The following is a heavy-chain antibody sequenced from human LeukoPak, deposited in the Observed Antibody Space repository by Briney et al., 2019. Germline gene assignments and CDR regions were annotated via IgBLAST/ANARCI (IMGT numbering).Heavy chain of an antibody. CDR2: INHSGST. D-gene: IGHD3-22*01. V-gene: IGHV4-34*01. CDR1: GGSFSGYY. Sequence: PSETLSLTCAVYGGSFSGYYWSWIRQPPGKGLEWIGEINHSGSTNYNPSLKSRVTISVDTSKNQFSLKLSSVTAADTAVYYCARQKPSYDSSGYYYNWYFDLWGRGTLVTVSS. CDR3: ARQKPSYDSSGYYYNWYFDL. J-gene: IGHJ2*01.